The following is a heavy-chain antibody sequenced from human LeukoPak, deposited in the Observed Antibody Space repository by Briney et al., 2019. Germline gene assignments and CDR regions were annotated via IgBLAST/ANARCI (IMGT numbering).Heavy chain of an antibody. V-gene: IGHV3-21*01. CDR2: ISSSSTYT. CDR1: GFTFSSYS. Sequence: PGGSLRLSCAASGFTFSSYSMNWVRQAPGKGLEWVSSISSSSTYTYYADSVKGRFTISRDNAKNSLYLQMNNLRAEDTAVYYCARDYRAPDYWGQGTLVTVSS. D-gene: IGHD3-16*02. J-gene: IGHJ4*02. CDR3: ARDYRAPDY.